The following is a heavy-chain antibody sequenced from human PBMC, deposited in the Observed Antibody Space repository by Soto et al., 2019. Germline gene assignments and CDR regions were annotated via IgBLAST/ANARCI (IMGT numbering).Heavy chain of an antibody. CDR2: ISGYNGDT. CDR1: GYTFTSFG. V-gene: IGHV1-18*04. Sequence: QLHLVQSGAEVKKPGASVKVSCTASGYTFTSFGVSWVRQVPGQGLEWMGWISGYNGDTDYAQKFQSRVTMTTDRYTSTAYMEVRSLRSDDRAVYYCARDKPQQIVGYNYYYGMDVWGQGTTVTVSS. CDR3: ARDKPQQIVGYNYYYGMDV. J-gene: IGHJ6*02. D-gene: IGHD6-6*01.